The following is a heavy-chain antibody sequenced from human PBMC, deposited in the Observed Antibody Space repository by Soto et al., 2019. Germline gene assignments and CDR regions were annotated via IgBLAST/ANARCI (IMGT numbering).Heavy chain of an antibody. J-gene: IGHJ5*02. V-gene: IGHV5-10-1*01. CDR3: ARFEGPFLPYDSSGT. CDR1: GYSFTSYW. Sequence: PGESLKISCKGSGYSFTSYWISWVRQMPGKGLERMGRIDPSDSYTNYSPSFQGHVTISADKSISTAYLQWSSLKASDTAMYYCARFEGPFLPYDSSGTWGQGTLVTLSS. D-gene: IGHD3-22*01. CDR2: IDPSDSYT.